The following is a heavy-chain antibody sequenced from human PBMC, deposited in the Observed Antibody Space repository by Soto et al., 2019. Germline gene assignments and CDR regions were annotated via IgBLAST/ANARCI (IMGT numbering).Heavy chain of an antibody. CDR2: ISGSGGST. CDR1: GFTFSSYA. J-gene: IGHJ4*02. D-gene: IGHD6-13*01. Sequence: EEQLLESGGGLVQPGGSLRLSYAASGFTFSSYAMSWVRQAPGKGLEWVSAISGSGGSTYYADSVKGRFTISRDNSKNTLYLQMNSLRAEDTAVYYCAKGYSRRWYGNFDYWGQGTLVTVSS. CDR3: AKGYSRRWYGNFDY. V-gene: IGHV3-23*01.